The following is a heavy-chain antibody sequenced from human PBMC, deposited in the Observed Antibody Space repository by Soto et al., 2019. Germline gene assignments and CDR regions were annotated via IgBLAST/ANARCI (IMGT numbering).Heavy chain of an antibody. Sequence: ASVKVSCKASGYTFTSYDINWVRQATGQGLEWMGWMNPNSGNTGYAQKFQGRVTMTRNTSISTAYMELRSLRSDDTAVYYCARDFPPVDTAMAEHYYYYGMDVWGQGTTVTVSS. J-gene: IGHJ6*02. CDR1: GYTFTSYD. CDR3: ARDFPPVDTAMAEHYYYYGMDV. V-gene: IGHV1-8*01. CDR2: MNPNSGNT. D-gene: IGHD5-18*01.